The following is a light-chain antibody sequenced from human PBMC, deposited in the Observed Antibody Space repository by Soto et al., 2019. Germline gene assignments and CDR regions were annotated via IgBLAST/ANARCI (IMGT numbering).Light chain of an antibody. CDR1: SSDVGRYNY. V-gene: IGLV2-14*03. J-gene: IGLJ1*01. CDR2: DVS. CDR3: SSYATSSTLV. Sequence: QSVLAQPASVSGSPGQSITISCTGTSSDVGRYNYVAWYQQHPGKAPKVLIFDVSNRPSGVSSRFSGSKSGNTASLNISGLQAEDEADYYCSSYATSSTLVFGTGTKLTVL.